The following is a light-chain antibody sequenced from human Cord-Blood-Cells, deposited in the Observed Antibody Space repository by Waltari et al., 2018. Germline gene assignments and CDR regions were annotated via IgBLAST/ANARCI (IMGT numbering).Light chain of an antibody. J-gene: IGLJ2*01. CDR1: SSDVGGYNY. CDR3: SSYTSSSTLV. CDR2: GVS. V-gene: IGLV2-14*01. Sequence: QSALTQPASVSGSPGQSIPISCTGTSSDVGGYNYVSWYQQHPGKAPKLMIYGVSKRPSGVSNRFSGSKSGNTASLTISGLQAEDEADYYCSSYTSSSTLVFGGGTKLTVL.